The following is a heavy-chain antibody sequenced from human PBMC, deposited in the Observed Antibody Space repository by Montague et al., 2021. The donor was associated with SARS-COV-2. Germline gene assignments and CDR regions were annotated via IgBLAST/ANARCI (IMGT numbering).Heavy chain of an antibody. D-gene: IGHD3-16*01. V-gene: IGHV3-66*01. CDR1: GFSVTDNY. Sequence: SLRLSCAASGFSVTDNYMHWARQPPGKAPEWLSVTYFGGTTKYADSVKGRFTVSRDDSKNTLELQMNNLRTEDTAVFYCARDPSRTVGAFDIWGQGTMVTVSS. CDR3: ARDPSRTVGAFDI. J-gene: IGHJ3*02. CDR2: TYFGGTT.